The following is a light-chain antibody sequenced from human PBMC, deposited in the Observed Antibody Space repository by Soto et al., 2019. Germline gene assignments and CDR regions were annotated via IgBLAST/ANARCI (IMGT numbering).Light chain of an antibody. Sequence: ENVLTQSPGTLSLSPGERGTLYCLASQNVRSNYLAWYQQKPGQAPRLLIYGASGRAADTPDRFIGSGSGTDFTLTVSRLEPEDFAVYYCQQYGVSPYTVGQGTKVEIK. CDR1: QNVRSNY. CDR3: QQYGVSPYT. V-gene: IGKV3-20*01. CDR2: GAS. J-gene: IGKJ2*01.